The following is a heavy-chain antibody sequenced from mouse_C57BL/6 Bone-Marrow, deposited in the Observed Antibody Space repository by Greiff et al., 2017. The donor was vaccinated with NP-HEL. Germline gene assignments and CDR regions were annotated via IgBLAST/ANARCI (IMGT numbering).Heavy chain of an antibody. CDR3: TRENYYGSRLYAMDY. CDR2: ISSGGDYI. Sequence: EVKLVESGEGLVKPGGSLKLSCAASGFTFSSYAMSWVRQTPEKRLEWVAYISSGGDYIYYADTVKGRFTISRDNARNTLYLQMSSLKSEDTAMYYCTRENYYGSRLYAMDYWGQGTSVTVSS. CDR1: GFTFSSYA. V-gene: IGHV5-9-1*02. J-gene: IGHJ4*01. D-gene: IGHD1-1*01.